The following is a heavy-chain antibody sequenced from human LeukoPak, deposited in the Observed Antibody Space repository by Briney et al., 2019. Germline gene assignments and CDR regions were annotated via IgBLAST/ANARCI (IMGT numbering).Heavy chain of an antibody. CDR3: ASQSYARFDP. Sequence: GGSLRLSCAASGFTFSSYGMHWVRRAPGKGLEWVAFIRYDGSNKYYADSVKGRFTISRDNARNSLFLQMNSLRVEDTAVYYCASQSYARFDPWGQGTLVTVSS. J-gene: IGHJ5*02. D-gene: IGHD3-16*01. V-gene: IGHV3-30*02. CDR1: GFTFSSYG. CDR2: IRYDGSNK.